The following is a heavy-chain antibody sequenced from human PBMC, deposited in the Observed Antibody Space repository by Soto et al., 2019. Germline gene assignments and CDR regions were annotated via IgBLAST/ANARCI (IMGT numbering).Heavy chain of an antibody. CDR3: ARGYYDFLPYYFDY. J-gene: IGHJ4*02. D-gene: IGHD3-3*01. V-gene: IGHV3-13*01. CDR2: IGTAGDT. CDR1: GFTFSSYD. Sequence: EVQLVESGGGLVQPGGSLRLSCAASGFTFSSYDMHWVRQATGKGLEWVSAIGTAGDTYYPGSVKGRFTISRENAKNSLYLQMNSLRAEDTAVYYCARGYYDFLPYYFDYWGQGTLVTDSS.